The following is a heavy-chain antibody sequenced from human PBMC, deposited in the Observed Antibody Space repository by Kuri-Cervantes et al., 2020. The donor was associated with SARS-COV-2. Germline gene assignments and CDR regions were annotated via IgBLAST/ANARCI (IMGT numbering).Heavy chain of an antibody. CDR1: GYTFTNND. J-gene: IGHJ4*02. V-gene: IGHV1-8*02. CDR2: MNPDTGNA. D-gene: IGHD3-10*01. Sequence: ASVKVSCKASGYTFTNNDINWVRQASGQGLEWMGWMNPDTGNAGYAQKFQGRVTMTRIMSTSTAYMELSSLRSEDTAVYYCATRIVRLRPFAYWGQGTLVTVSS. CDR3: ATRIVRLRPFAY.